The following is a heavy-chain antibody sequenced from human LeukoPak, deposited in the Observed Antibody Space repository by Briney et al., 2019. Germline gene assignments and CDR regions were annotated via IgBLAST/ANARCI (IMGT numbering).Heavy chain of an antibody. J-gene: IGHJ4*02. D-gene: IGHD2-21*02. V-gene: IGHV1-58*01. Sequence: ASVKVSCKASGFTFTSSAVQWVRQARGQRLEWIGWIVVGSGNTNYAQKFQERVTITRDMSTSTAYMELSSLRSEDTAVYYCAACYRGGGDCYYSNVSDYWGQGTLVTVSS. CDR1: GFTFTSSA. CDR3: AACYRGGGDCYYSNVSDY. CDR2: IVVGSGNT.